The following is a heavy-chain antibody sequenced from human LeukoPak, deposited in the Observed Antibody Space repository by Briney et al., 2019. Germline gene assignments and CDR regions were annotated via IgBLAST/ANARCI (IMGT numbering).Heavy chain of an antibody. V-gene: IGHV4-61*05. CDR1: GGSISSGSYY. CDR2: IYYSGST. Sequence: PSETLSLTCTVSGGSISSGSYYWGWIRQPPGKGLEWIGYIYYSGSTNYNPSLKSRVTISVDTSKNQFSLKLSSVTAADTAVYYCARQDYGGNPFDYWGQGTLVTVSS. CDR3: ARQDYGGNPFDY. D-gene: IGHD4-23*01. J-gene: IGHJ4*02.